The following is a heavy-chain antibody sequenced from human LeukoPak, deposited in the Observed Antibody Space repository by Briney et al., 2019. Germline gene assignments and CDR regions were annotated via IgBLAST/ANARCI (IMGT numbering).Heavy chain of an antibody. J-gene: IGHJ6*04. CDR1: GGTFSSYA. Sequence: SVKVSCKASGGTFSSYAISWVRQAPGQGLEWMGGIIPIFGTANYAQKFQGRVTITADESTSTAYMELSSLRSEATAGYYCARDRGMVVAPAAITGWGYYYYGIDVCGKRTTLTVYS. V-gene: IGHV1-69*13. CDR2: IIPIFGTA. D-gene: IGHD2-2*01. CDR3: ARDRGMVVAPAAITGWGYYYYGIDV.